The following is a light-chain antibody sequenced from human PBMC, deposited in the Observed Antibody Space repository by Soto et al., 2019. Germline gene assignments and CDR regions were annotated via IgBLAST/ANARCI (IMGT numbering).Light chain of an antibody. CDR1: QSVSSN. CDR3: QQYNNWPLT. J-gene: IGKJ4*01. V-gene: IGKV3D-15*01. CDR2: DVS. Sequence: EIVMTQSPATLSVSPGERATLSCWASQSVSSNLAWYQQKPGQAPMLLIYDVSTMSTGIPTRFSGSGSGTEFTLTISSLQSEDFAAYYCQQYNNWPLTFGGGTKVEIK.